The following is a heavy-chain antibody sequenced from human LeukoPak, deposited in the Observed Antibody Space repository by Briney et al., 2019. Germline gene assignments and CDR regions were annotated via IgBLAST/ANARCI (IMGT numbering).Heavy chain of an antibody. CDR3: ARDQGNYGDYLAPLFGY. Sequence: GGSLRLSCVASGFTFSSNSMNWVRQAPGKGLEWVSYISSASGSIYYADSVKGRFTISRDNSKNTLYLQMNSLRAEDTAVYYCARDQGNYGDYLAPLFGYWGQGTLVTVSS. V-gene: IGHV3-48*01. D-gene: IGHD4-17*01. CDR1: GFTFSSNS. J-gene: IGHJ4*02. CDR2: ISSASGSI.